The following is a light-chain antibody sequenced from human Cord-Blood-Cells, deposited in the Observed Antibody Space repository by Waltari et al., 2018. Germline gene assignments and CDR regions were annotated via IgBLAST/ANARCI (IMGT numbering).Light chain of an antibody. CDR3: LQHDNFPSYS. Sequence: ETTPTQSPAFMSATQGAKDNIYCKASQDIDDDMNWYKQKPGKATIVIIQEATTLVPGISPRFSGSRYGTDLTLTINHIETEDAAYYFCLQHDNFPSYSFGQGTKLEI. J-gene: IGKJ2*03. V-gene: IGKV5-2*01. CDR2: EAT. CDR1: QDIDDD.